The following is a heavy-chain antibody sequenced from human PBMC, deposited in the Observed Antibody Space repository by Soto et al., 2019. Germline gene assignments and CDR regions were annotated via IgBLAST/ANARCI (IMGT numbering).Heavy chain of an antibody. V-gene: IGHV3-23*01. CDR3: AKRGLGRPPILHFDR. CDR1: GFTFSSYA. J-gene: IGHJ4*02. Sequence: GGSLRLSCAASGFTFSSYAMSWVRQTPGKGLEWVSGISGNGDSTYYADSVKGRFTISRDNSQNTLYLQMFSLRPEDTAVYYCAKRGLGRPPILHFDRWGQGTLVTVSS. CDR2: ISGNGDST. D-gene: IGHD2-15*01.